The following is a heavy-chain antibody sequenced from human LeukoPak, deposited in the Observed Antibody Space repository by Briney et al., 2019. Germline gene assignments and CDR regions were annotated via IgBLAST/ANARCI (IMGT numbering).Heavy chain of an antibody. V-gene: IGHV3-74*01. Sequence: GGSLRLSCAASGFTFSSYWMHWVRQAPGKGLVWVSRINSGGSSTSYADSVKGRFTISRDNAKNTLYLQMNSLRAEDTAVYYCARAVAGAFNPYYLDYWGQGTLVTVSS. CDR3: ARAVAGAFNPYYLDY. CDR2: INSGGSST. D-gene: IGHD6-19*01. J-gene: IGHJ4*02. CDR1: GFTFSSYW.